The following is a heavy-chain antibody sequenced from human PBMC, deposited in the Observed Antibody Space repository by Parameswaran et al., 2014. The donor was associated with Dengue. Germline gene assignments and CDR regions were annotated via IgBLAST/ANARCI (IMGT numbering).Heavy chain of an antibody. D-gene: IGHD6-19*01. Sequence: RWIRQPQEGLEWIGEINHSGSTNYNPSLKSRVTISVDTSKNQFSLKLSSVTAADTAVYYCARPVQRTSWQWLSKGGSWFDPWGQGTLVTVSS. CDR2: INHSGST. V-gene: IGHV4-34*01. J-gene: IGHJ5*02. CDR3: ARPVQRTSWQWLSKGGSWFDP.